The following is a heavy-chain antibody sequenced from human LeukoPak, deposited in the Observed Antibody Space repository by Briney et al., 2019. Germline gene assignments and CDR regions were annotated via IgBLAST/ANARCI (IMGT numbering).Heavy chain of an antibody. J-gene: IGHJ4*02. CDR1: GFTFSSYG. D-gene: IGHD6-13*01. CDR2: IRYDGTNK. Sequence: GGSLRLSCAASGFTFSSYGMHWVRQAPGKGLEWVAFIRYDGTNKYYADSVKGRFTISRDNSKNTLYLQMNSLRAEDTAVYYCAKDQYSSSYNFPDYWGQGTLVTVSS. V-gene: IGHV3-30*02. CDR3: AKDQYSSSYNFPDY.